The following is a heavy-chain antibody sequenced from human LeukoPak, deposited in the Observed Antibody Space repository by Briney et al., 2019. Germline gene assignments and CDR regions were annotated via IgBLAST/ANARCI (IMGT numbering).Heavy chain of an antibody. Sequence: PGGSLRLSCTASGFTFSTYWMSWVRQAPGKGLEWVANIKQDGSEKYYVDSVKGRFSISRDNAKNSLYLQLNSLRAEDTAVYYCARDFRGSLGYWGQGTLVTVSS. CDR1: GFTFSTYW. D-gene: IGHD1-26*01. CDR3: ARDFRGSLGY. V-gene: IGHV3-7*01. CDR2: IKQDGSEK. J-gene: IGHJ4*02.